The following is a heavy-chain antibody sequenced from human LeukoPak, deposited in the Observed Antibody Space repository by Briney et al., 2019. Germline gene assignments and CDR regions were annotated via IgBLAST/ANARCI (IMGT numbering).Heavy chain of an antibody. CDR1: GFTFTSSA. CDR2: IIAGSGNT. Sequence: VASVKVSCKASGFTFTSSAMQWVRQAPGQRLEWIGWIIAGSGNTNYAQKFQERVTITRDMSTSTAYMELSSLRSEDTAVYYCAADSHSSSWYRRYYYGMDVWGQGTTVTVSS. J-gene: IGHJ6*02. D-gene: IGHD6-13*01. V-gene: IGHV1-58*02. CDR3: AADSHSSSWYRRYYYGMDV.